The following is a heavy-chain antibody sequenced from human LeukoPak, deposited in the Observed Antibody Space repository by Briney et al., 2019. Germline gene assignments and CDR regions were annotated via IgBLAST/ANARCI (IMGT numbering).Heavy chain of an antibody. CDR3: ARESLLWFGTLYYYYGMDV. J-gene: IGHJ6*02. CDR2: ISWNSGSI. CDR1: GFTFDDYA. Sequence: GGSLRLSCAASGFTFDDYAMHWVRQAPGKGLEWVSGISWNSGSIGYADSVKGRFTISRDNAKNSLYLQMNSLRAEDTALYYCARESLLWFGTLYYYYGMDVWGQGTTVTVSS. V-gene: IGHV3-9*01. D-gene: IGHD3-10*01.